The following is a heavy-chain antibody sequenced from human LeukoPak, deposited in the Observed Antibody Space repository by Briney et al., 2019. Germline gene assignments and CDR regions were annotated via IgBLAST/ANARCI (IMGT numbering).Heavy chain of an antibody. CDR2: IYYSGST. V-gene: IGHV4-61*05. CDR1: GGSISSSSYY. Sequence: SETLSLTCTVSGGSISSSSYYWGWIRQPPGKGLEWIGYIYYSGSTNYNPSLKSRVTISVDTSKNQFSLKLSSVTAADTAVYYCARSTSGSGRSYFDYWGQGTLVTVSS. CDR3: ARSTSGSGRSYFDY. D-gene: IGHD3-10*01. J-gene: IGHJ4*02.